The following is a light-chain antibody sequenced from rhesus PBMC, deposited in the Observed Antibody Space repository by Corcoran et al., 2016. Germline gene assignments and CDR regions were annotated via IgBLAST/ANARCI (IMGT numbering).Light chain of an antibody. CDR1: QSISSW. V-gene: IGKV1-22*01. CDR3: LPYSRSPYS. CDR2: KAT. Sequence: DIQMTQSPSSLSASVGDTVTITCRASQSISSWLDWYQQKPGKAPQLRIYKATSLQSGVPSRFCGSGSGTDFTLTISCLQPEDFATNYFLPYSRSPYSFGQGTKVEIK. J-gene: IGKJ2*01.